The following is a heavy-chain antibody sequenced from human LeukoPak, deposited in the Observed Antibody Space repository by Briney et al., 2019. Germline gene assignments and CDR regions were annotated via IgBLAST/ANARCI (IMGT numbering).Heavy chain of an antibody. CDR1: GFTFGDYA. V-gene: IGHV3-49*04. Sequence: GGFLRLSCTASGFTFGDYAMSWVRQAPGKGLEWVGFIRSKAYGGTTEYAASVKGRFTISRDDSKSIAYLQMNSLKTEDTAVYYCTRAGYDFWSGYYTGMVGYYFDYWGQGTLVTVSS. J-gene: IGHJ4*02. CDR3: TRAGYDFWSGYYTGMVGYYFDY. CDR2: IRSKAYGGTT. D-gene: IGHD3-3*01.